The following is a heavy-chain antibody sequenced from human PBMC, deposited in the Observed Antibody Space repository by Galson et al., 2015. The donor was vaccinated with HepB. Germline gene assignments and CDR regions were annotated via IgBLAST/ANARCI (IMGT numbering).Heavy chain of an antibody. J-gene: IGHJ3*01. CDR1: GFTFRNHA. Sequence: SLRLSCAASGFTFRNHAMSWVRQAPGEGLEWVSMISGSGDSTYYADAVKGRFTISRDNSRNTLYLQINSLRADDTAVYYCAKGRVDWGFAAFDVWGQGTVVTVSS. CDR3: AKGRVDWGFAAFDV. V-gene: IGHV3-23*01. D-gene: IGHD3-9*01. CDR2: ISGSGDST.